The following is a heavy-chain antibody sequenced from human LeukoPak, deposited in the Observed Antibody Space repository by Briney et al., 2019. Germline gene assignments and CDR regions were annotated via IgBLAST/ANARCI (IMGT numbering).Heavy chain of an antibody. CDR1: GGSFSGYY. CDR3: ARDPSMVRGVSWFDP. D-gene: IGHD3-10*01. V-gene: IGHV4-34*01. J-gene: IGHJ5*02. Sequence: SETLSLTCAVYGGSFSGYYWSWIRQPPGKGLEWIGEINHSGSTNYNQSLKSRVTISVDTSKNQFSLKLSSVTAADTAVYYCARDPSMVRGVSWFDPWGQGTLVTVSS. CDR2: INHSGST.